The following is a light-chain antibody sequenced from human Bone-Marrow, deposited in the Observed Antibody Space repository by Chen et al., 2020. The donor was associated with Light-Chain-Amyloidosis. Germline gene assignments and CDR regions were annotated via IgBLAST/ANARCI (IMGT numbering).Light chain of an antibody. CDR2: KDS. Sequence: SYELTQPPSVSVSPEQTARITCSGDALPKQYAYWYQQKPGQAPVLVIYKDSERPSGIPERFSGSSSGTTVTLTISGVQAEDEADYYCQSADSSGTSWVFGGGTKLTVL. CDR3: QSADSSGTSWV. J-gene: IGLJ3*02. V-gene: IGLV3-25*03. CDR1: ALPKQY.